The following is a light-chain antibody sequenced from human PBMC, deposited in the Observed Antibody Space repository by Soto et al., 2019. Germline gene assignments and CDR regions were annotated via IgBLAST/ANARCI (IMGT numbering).Light chain of an antibody. CDR3: QHYNNWPPWT. V-gene: IGKV3D-15*01. CDR2: GAS. Sequence: EIVLTQSPGTLSLSPGERVTLSCRASHSVPTNYLAWYQQKPGQSPRLLIYGASTRATGIPARFSGSGSGTEFTLTISSLQSEDFAVYYCQHYNNWPPWTFGQGTKVDIK. CDR1: HSVPTNY. J-gene: IGKJ1*01.